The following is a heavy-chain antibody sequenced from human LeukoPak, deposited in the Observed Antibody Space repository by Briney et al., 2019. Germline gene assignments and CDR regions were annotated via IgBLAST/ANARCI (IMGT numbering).Heavy chain of an antibody. V-gene: IGHV3-30*19. CDR1: GFTFSSYG. D-gene: IGHD3-22*01. Sequence: GGSLRLSCAASGFTFSSYGIHWVRQAPGKGLEWVAVISYDGSNKYYADSVKGRFTISRDNSKNTLYLQMNSLRAEDTAVYYCASSYDSSGALDYWGQGTLVTVSS. CDR3: ASSYDSSGALDY. J-gene: IGHJ4*02. CDR2: ISYDGSNK.